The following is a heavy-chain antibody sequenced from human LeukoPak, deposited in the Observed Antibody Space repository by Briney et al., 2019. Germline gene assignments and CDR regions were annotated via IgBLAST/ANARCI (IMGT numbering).Heavy chain of an antibody. V-gene: IGHV4-59*08. CDR1: GGSISSLY. CDR2: IYYTGST. CDR3: ARHRAYSSSSPFDY. D-gene: IGHD6-6*01. Sequence: PSETLSLTCSVSGGSISSLYWSWIRQPPGKGLEWIGYIYYTGSTNYNPSLKSRVTMFVDMSKNQFSLRLSSVTAADTAVYYCARHRAYSSSSPFDYRGQGTLVTVAS. J-gene: IGHJ4*02.